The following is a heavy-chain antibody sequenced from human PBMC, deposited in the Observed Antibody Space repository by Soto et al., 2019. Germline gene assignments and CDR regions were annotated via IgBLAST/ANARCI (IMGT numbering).Heavy chain of an antibody. V-gene: IGHV4-31*03. CDR1: GGSISSGGYY. Sequence: QVQLQESGPGLVKPSQTLSPTCTVSGGSISSGGYYWSWIRQHPGKGLEWIGYIYYSGGTYYNPSLKSRVTISVDTSKNQFSLKLSSVTAADTAVYYCARGLYYYDSSGSLADYWGQGTLVTVSS. D-gene: IGHD3-22*01. CDR3: ARGLYYYDSSGSLADY. CDR2: IYYSGGT. J-gene: IGHJ4*02.